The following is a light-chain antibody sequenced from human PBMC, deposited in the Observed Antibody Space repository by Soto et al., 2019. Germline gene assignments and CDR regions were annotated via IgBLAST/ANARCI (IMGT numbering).Light chain of an antibody. Sequence: QSALTQPASVSGSPGQSITISCTGTSADVGGYAYVSWYQKYPGKAPKLVISEVSNRPSGVSHRFSGSRSGNTASLTISVLQAEDEADYYCCSYTDNTTPVFGGGTKVTVL. V-gene: IGLV2-14*01. CDR1: SADVGGYAY. CDR2: EVS. CDR3: CSYTDNTTPV. J-gene: IGLJ3*02.